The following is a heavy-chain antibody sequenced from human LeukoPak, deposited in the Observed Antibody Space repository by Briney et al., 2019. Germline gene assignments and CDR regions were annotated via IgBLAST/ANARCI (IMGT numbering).Heavy chain of an antibody. CDR1: GFTFSSYE. CDR2: ISSSGSTT. CDR3: SRGGTY. D-gene: IGHD1-1*01. Sequence: GGPLRLSCAASGFTFSSYEMNWVGQATGKGHDRVSYISSSGSTTYYADSVKGRFTISRDNAKYLLDAQMNSLRAEETAVYYCSRGGTYWGQGTTVTVSS. J-gene: IGHJ4*01. V-gene: IGHV3-48*03.